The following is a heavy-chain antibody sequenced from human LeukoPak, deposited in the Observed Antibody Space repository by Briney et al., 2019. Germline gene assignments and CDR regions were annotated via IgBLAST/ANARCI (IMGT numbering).Heavy chain of an antibody. J-gene: IGHJ4*02. Sequence: SETLSLTCAVSGGSISSGGYSWGWIRQPPGKGLEWIGYIYHSGSTYYNPSLKSRVTISVDRSKNQFSLKLGSVTAADTAVYYCARGQNGDNVDYWGQGILVTVSS. CDR2: IYHSGST. D-gene: IGHD2-15*01. CDR3: ARGQNGDNVDY. V-gene: IGHV4-30-2*01. CDR1: GGSISSGGYS.